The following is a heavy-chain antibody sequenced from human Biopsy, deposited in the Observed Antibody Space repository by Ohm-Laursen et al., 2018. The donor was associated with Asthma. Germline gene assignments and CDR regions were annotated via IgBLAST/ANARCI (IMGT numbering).Heavy chain of an antibody. D-gene: IGHD5-18*01. CDR2: VHSSGST. CDR3: ARGQGRGIQLWSLDP. V-gene: IGHV4-59*07. Sequence: SDTLSLTCTVSPGSINDYYWNWIRQFPGKGLEWIGYVHSSGSTRFNPSLKSRVTISLDTSKNHFSLRLSFVTAADTAVYFCARGQGRGIQLWSLDPWGQGILVTVSS. J-gene: IGHJ5*02. CDR1: PGSINDYY.